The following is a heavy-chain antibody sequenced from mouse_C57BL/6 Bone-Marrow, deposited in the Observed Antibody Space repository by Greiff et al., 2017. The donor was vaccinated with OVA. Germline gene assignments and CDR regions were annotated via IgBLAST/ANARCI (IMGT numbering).Heavy chain of an antibody. CDR1: GFTFSDYG. CDR2: ISSGSSTI. CDR3: AREFYYGSREFAWFAY. J-gene: IGHJ3*01. Sequence: DVMLVESGGGLVKPGGSLKLSCAASGFTFSDYGMHWVRQAPEKGLEWVAYISSGSSTIYYADTVKGRFTISRDNAKNTLFLQMTSLRSEDTAMYYCAREFYYGSREFAWFAYWGQGTLVTVSA. V-gene: IGHV5-17*01. D-gene: IGHD1-1*01.